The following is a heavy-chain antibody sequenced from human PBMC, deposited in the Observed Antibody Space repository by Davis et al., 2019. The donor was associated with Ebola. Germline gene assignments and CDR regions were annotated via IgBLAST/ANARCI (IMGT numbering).Heavy chain of an antibody. CDR1: GFTFRDYA. V-gene: IGHV3-7*03. Sequence: GESLKISCAASGFTFRDYAWNWVRQAPGKGLEWVANIKHDGSEKYYVDSVKGRFTISRDNAKNSLYLQMNSLRAEDTAVYYCARAPGIAVAGTWWFDPWGQGTLVTVSS. J-gene: IGHJ5*02. D-gene: IGHD6-19*01. CDR2: IKHDGSEK. CDR3: ARAPGIAVAGTWWFDP.